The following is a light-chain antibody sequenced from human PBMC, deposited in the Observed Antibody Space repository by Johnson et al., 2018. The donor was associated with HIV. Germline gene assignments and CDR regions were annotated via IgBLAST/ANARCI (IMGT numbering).Light chain of an antibody. V-gene: IGLV1-51*01. Sequence: QSVLTQPPSVSAAPGQKVTISCSGSSSNIGNSYVSWYQQLPGTAPKLLIYDNNKRPSGIPDRFSGSKSGTSATLGITGLQTGDEADYYCGTWDSSLSAGGVFGTGTKVTVI. CDR1: SSNIGNSY. CDR3: GTWDSSLSAGGV. CDR2: DNN. J-gene: IGLJ1*01.